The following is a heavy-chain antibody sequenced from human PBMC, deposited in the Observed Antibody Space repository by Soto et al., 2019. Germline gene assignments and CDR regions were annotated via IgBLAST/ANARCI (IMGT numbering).Heavy chain of an antibody. J-gene: IGHJ4*02. Sequence: GGSLRLSCAASGFTFSSYGMHWVRQAPGKGLEWVAVILYDGSNKYYADSVKGRFTISRDNSKNRLYLQMNSLRAEDTAVYYCAKLGVSSSWYSQFDYWGQGTLVTVSS. D-gene: IGHD6-13*01. CDR2: ILYDGSNK. V-gene: IGHV3-30*18. CDR1: GFTFSSYG. CDR3: AKLGVSSSWYSQFDY.